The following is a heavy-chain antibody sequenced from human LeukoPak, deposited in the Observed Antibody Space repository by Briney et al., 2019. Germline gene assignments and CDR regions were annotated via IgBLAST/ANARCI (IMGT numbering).Heavy chain of an antibody. CDR1: GSTFSSYA. CDR3: AKGWSKYYYGMDV. V-gene: IGHV3-23*01. Sequence: PGGSLRLSCAASGSTFSSYAMSWVRQAPGKGLEWVSAISGSGGSTYYADSVKGRFTISRDNSKNTLYLQMNSLRAEDTAVYYCAKGWSKYYYGMDVWGQGTTVTVSS. CDR2: ISGSGGST. J-gene: IGHJ6*02.